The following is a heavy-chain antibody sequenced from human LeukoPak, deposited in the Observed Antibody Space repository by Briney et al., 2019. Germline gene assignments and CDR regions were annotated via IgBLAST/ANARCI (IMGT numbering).Heavy chain of an antibody. CDR1: GGSFSGYY. J-gene: IGHJ4*02. CDR3: ARGSTFGGEDY. V-gene: IGHV4-34*01. CDR2: INHSGST. Sequence: SETLSLTCAVYGGSFSGYYWSWIRQPPGKGLEWIGEINHSGSTNYNPSLKSRVTISVDTSKNQFSLKLSSVTAADTAVYYCARGSTFGGEDYWGQGTLVTVSS. D-gene: IGHD3-10*01.